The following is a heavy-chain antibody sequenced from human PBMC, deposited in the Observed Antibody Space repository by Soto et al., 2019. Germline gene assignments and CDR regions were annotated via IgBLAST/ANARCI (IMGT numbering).Heavy chain of an antibody. V-gene: IGHV1-69*02. CDR2: IIPILGIA. D-gene: IGHD6-19*01. CDR3: ARYTRAGRYWYFDL. J-gene: IGHJ2*01. CDR1: GGTFSSYT. Sequence: QVQLVQSGAEVKKPGSSVKVSCKASGGTFSSYTISWVRQAPGQGLEWMGRIIPILGIANYAQKFQGRVTITADKXXSTAYLELSSLRSEDTAVYYWARYTRAGRYWYFDLWGRGTLVTVSS.